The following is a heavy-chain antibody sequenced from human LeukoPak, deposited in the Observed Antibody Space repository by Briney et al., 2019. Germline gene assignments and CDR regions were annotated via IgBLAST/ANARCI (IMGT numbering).Heavy chain of an antibody. CDR1: AGSGSSSRYY. CDR3: TTGVDYYGRVV. Sequence: SETLSLTCPISAGSGSSSRYYWVWIRPPPGKGLEWIGSVHYSGNTYYNPSLKSRVTISVDTSKNQFPLRLTSVTAADTAVYYCTTGVDYYGRVVWGRGTTVTVSS. CDR2: VHYSGNT. V-gene: IGHV4-39*01. J-gene: IGHJ6*02.